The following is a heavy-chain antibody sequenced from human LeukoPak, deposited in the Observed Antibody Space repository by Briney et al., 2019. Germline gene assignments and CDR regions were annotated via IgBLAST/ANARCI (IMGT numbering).Heavy chain of an antibody. V-gene: IGHV3-23*01. CDR2: ITGSGVST. CDR3: ARGRLVKTVITYWYFDL. CDR1: GFTFGSYA. D-gene: IGHD2-8*02. Sequence: GGSLRLSCAASGFTFGSYAMSWVRQAPGKGLEWVSAITGSGVSTHYADSVKGRFTISRDNSKDSLYLQMSSLRAEDTAVYFCARGRLVKTVITYWYFDLWDRGTLVTVSS. J-gene: IGHJ2*01.